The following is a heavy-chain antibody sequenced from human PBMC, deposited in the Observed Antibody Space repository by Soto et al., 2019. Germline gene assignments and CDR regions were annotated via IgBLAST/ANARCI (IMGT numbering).Heavy chain of an antibody. Sequence: QVQLVQSGTEVKKPGSSLKVSCKASGGTFSSYAISWVRQAPGQGLEWMGGIIPIFGTTNYAEKFRGRVSITADESTSTAYVELSRLRSEDTAVYYCAGSFKYGSGTFDAFDIWGQGTMVTVSS. V-gene: IGHV1-69*01. CDR2: IIPIFGTT. CDR1: GGTFSSYA. D-gene: IGHD3-10*01. J-gene: IGHJ3*02. CDR3: AGSFKYGSGTFDAFDI.